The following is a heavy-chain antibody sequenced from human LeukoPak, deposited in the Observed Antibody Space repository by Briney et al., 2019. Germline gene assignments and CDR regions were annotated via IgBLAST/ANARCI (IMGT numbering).Heavy chain of an antibody. D-gene: IGHD4-23*01. V-gene: IGHV1-8*01. CDR2: MSPNSDNT. J-gene: IGHJ5*02. Sequence: ASVKVSCKASGYTFTSYDINWVRQATGQGLEWMGWMSPNSDNTGYAQKFQGRATFTRDTSISTAYMELRSLASEDTAAYYCARDYGGSSGWFDPWGQGTLVTVSS. CDR3: ARDYGGSSGWFDP. CDR1: GYTFTSYD.